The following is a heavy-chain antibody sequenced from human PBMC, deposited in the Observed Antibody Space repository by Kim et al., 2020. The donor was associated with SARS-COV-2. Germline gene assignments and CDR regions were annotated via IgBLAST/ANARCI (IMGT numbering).Heavy chain of an antibody. D-gene: IGHD3-3*01. Sequence: ASVKVSCKASGYTFTSYAMNWVRQAPGQGLEWMGWINTNTGNPTYAQGFTGRFVFSLDTSVSTAYLQISSLKAEDTAVYYCARDRGDLATIFGVVIIPGGGFDIWGQGTMVTVSS. CDR3: ARDRGDLATIFGVVIIPGGGFDI. V-gene: IGHV7-4-1*02. CDR1: GYTFTSYA. CDR2: INTNTGNP. J-gene: IGHJ3*02.